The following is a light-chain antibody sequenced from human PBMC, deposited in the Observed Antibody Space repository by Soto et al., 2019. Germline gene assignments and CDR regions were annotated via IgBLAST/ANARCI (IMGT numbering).Light chain of an antibody. J-gene: IGLJ2*01. Sequence: QSVLTQPPSASGSPGQSVTISCTGATSDIGGYNYVSWYQQHPGKAPKVIIYEVNKRPSGVPDRFSGSKSANTASLTVSGLQAEDEADYYCSLYAGSSSVVFGGGTKVTVL. CDR1: TSDIGGYNY. CDR2: EVN. CDR3: SLYAGSSSVV. V-gene: IGLV2-8*01.